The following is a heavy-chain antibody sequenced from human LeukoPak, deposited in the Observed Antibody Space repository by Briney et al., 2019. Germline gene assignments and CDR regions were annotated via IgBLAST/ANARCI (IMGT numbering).Heavy chain of an antibody. CDR2: ISAYNGNT. Sequence: SSVTVSRKGSVYTFTSYGISWVRQAPGQGREWMGWISAYNGNTNYAQKLQSRVTMTTDTSTSTAYTELRSLGSDDTAVYYCARSGYQLPYIDYWGQGTLVTVSS. V-gene: IGHV1-18*01. D-gene: IGHD2-2*01. CDR1: VYTFTSYG. J-gene: IGHJ4*02. CDR3: ARSGYQLPYIDY.